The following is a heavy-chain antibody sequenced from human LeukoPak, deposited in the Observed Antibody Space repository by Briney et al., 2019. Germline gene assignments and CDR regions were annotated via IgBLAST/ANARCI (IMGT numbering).Heavy chain of an antibody. J-gene: IGHJ4*02. CDR2: IRYDGSNK. CDR3: AKDLDRYCSGGSCYADY. V-gene: IGHV3-30*02. Sequence: GGSLRLSCAASGFTFSSYGMHWVRQAPGEGLEWVAFIRYDGSNKYYADSVKGRFTISRDNSKNTLYLQMNSLRAEDTAVYYCAKDLDRYCSGGSCYADYWGQGTLVTVSS. CDR1: GFTFSSYG. D-gene: IGHD2-15*01.